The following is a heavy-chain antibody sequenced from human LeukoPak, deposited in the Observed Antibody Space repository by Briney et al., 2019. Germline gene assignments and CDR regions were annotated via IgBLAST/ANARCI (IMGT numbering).Heavy chain of an antibody. V-gene: IGHV4-61*02. D-gene: IGHD4-23*01. CDR1: GGSISSGNYY. J-gene: IGHJ4*02. CDR3: ARGWELLNY. CDR2: IHVSGNT. Sequence: SETLSLTCSVSGGSISSGNYYWNWIRQPAGKGLDWIGRIHVSGNTNLNPSLKSRVTISVDTSKNQFSLNLRSVTAADTAVYHCARGWELLNYWGWGTLVIVSS.